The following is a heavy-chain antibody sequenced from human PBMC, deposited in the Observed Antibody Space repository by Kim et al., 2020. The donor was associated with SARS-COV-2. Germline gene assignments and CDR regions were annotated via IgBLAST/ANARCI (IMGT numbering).Heavy chain of an antibody. J-gene: IGHJ4*02. CDR3: AKDEVTMVRGVMPI. CDR2: ISGSGGST. D-gene: IGHD3-10*01. CDR1: GFTFSNYA. Sequence: GGSLRLSCAASGFTFSNYAMTSVRQVPGKGLEWVSAISGSGGSTYYADSVKGRFTISRDNSKNTLYLQMNSLRAEDTAVYYCAKDEVTMVRGVMPIWGQGTLVTVSS. V-gene: IGHV3-23*01.